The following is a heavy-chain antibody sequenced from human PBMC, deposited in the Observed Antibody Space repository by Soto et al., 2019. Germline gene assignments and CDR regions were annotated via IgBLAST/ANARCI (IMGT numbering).Heavy chain of an antibody. J-gene: IGHJ4*02. Sequence: QVQLVESGGGVVQPGRSLRLSCAASGFTFSTFGMHWVRQSPGKGLEWVAVIWNGRNSEDYADSVKGRFTISRDNSRNTLYLQMNSLRAEDTAMYYCVTERRNYEFDCWGQGILVTVSS. CDR3: VTERRNYEFDC. CDR1: GFTFSTFG. V-gene: IGHV3-33*01. CDR2: IWNGRNSE. D-gene: IGHD3-3*01.